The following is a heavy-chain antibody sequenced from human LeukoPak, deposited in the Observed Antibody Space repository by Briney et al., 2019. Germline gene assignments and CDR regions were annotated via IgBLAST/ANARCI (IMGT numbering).Heavy chain of an antibody. CDR2: ISYDGSNK. D-gene: IGHD6-6*01. CDR1: GFTLSSYR. CDR3: ARGRAARPDY. J-gene: IGHJ4*02. Sequence: GGSLGLSCVDSGFTLSSYRMNWVRQAPGKGLEWVAVISYDGSNKYYADSVKGRFTISRDNSKNTLYLQMNSLRAEDTAVYYCARGRAARPDYWGQGTLVTVSS. V-gene: IGHV3-30-3*01.